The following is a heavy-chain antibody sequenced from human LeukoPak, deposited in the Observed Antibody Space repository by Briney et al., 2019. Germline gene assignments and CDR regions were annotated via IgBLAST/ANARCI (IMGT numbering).Heavy chain of an antibody. CDR1: GGSISSSSYY. Sequence: PSETLSLTCTVSGGSISSSSYYWGWIRQPPGKGLEWIGSIYYSGSTYYNPSLKSRVTISVDTSKNQFSLKLSSVTAADTAVYYCARSPRTTDYYDSSGYYQPYYFDYWGQGTLVTVSS. D-gene: IGHD3-22*01. CDR2: IYYSGST. J-gene: IGHJ4*02. V-gene: IGHV4-39*01. CDR3: ARSPRTTDYYDSSGYYQPYYFDY.